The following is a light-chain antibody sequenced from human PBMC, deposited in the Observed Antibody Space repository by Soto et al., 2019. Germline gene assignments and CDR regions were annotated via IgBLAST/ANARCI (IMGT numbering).Light chain of an antibody. J-gene: IGLJ2*01. Sequence: QSALTQPASVSGSPGQSITISCTGTSSDVGSYNLVSWYQQHPGKAPKLMIYEGSKRPSGVSNRFSGSKSGNTASLTISGLQAEXEADYYCCSYAGSSTDVVFGGGTKLTVL. V-gene: IGLV2-23*01. CDR1: SSDVGSYNL. CDR2: EGS. CDR3: CSYAGSSTDVV.